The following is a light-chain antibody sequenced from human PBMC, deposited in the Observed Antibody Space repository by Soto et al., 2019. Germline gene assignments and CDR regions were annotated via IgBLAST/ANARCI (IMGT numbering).Light chain of an antibody. V-gene: IGKV1-39*01. CDR2: AAS. CDR1: QSISSY. J-gene: IGKJ5*01. Sequence: DIKLTQSPSSLSAFLGARVALTCLASQSISSYLNWYHQKPGKAPKLLIYAASSLQSGVPSRFSGSGSGTDFTLTISSLQPEDFATYYCQQSYSTPITFGQGTLLEIK. CDR3: QQSYSTPIT.